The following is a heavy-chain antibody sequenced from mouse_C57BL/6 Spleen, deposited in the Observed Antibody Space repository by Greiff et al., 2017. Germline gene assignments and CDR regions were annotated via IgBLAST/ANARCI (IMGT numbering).Heavy chain of an antibody. J-gene: IGHJ1*03. V-gene: IGHV1-9*01. Sequence: QVQLQQSGAELMKPGASVQLSCKATGYPFTGYWIAWVKQRPGHGLEWIGEILPGRGSTNYNETFKGQATFTADTSSNTAYMQLSSLTTEDSAIYDWASPYGSNWYFDGWGTGTTVTVSA. CDR3: ASPYGSNWYFDG. D-gene: IGHD1-1*01. CDR1: GYPFTGYW. CDR2: ILPGRGST.